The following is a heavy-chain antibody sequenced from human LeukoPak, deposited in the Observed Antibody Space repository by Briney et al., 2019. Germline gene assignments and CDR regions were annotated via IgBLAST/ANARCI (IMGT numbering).Heavy chain of an antibody. V-gene: IGHV1-18*01. Sequence: ASVKVSCKASGYTFTSYGISWVRQAPGQGLEWMGWISAYNGNTNYAQKLQGRVTMTTDTSTSTAYMELRSLRSDDTAVYYCATEVVVAAKRPQGAFDIWGQGTMVTVSS. D-gene: IGHD2-15*01. CDR2: ISAYNGNT. J-gene: IGHJ3*02. CDR1: GYTFTSYG. CDR3: ATEVVVAAKRPQGAFDI.